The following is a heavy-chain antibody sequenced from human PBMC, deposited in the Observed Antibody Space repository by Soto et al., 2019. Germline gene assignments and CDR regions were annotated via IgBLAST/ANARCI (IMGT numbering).Heavy chain of an antibody. V-gene: IGHV3-23*01. CDR2: ISGSGDSK. CDR1: AFSFRNYS. CDR3: ARPSIAADGTY. J-gene: IGHJ4*02. D-gene: IGHD6-13*01. Sequence: GGTLRLSSSASAFSFRNYSVSWLLQAPGKGLEWVSTISGSGDSKYYADSVKGRFTISRDNSKNTLYLQMNSLRAEDTAVYYCARPSIAADGTYWGQGTLVTVSS.